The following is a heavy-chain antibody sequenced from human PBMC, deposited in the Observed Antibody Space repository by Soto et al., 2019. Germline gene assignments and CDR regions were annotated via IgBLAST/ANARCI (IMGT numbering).Heavy chain of an antibody. D-gene: IGHD6-19*01. CDR3: SKDVLHGWSANFDY. J-gene: IGHJ4*02. CDR2: ISGDSGST. V-gene: IGHV3-23*01. Sequence: EVQLLESGGGLVQPGGSLRLSCAASGFTFGSYALTWVRQAPGKGLEWVSTISGDSGSTYYADSVKGRFTISRDNSKNTLYLQMNSLRAEDTAVYYCSKDVLHGWSANFDYWGQGTLVTVSS. CDR1: GFTFGSYA.